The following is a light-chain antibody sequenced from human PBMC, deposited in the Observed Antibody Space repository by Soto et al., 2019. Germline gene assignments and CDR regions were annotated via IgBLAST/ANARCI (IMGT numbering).Light chain of an antibody. CDR1: SSDVGGYDY. J-gene: IGLJ1*01. CDR3: SSYAGSNNFV. V-gene: IGLV2-8*01. Sequence: QSALTPPPSASGSPGQSVTISCTGTSSDVGGYDYVSWYQQHPGKAPKLMIYEVTKRPSGVPDRFSGSKSGNTASLTVSGLQAEDEADYYCSSYAGSNNFVFGTGTKV. CDR2: EVT.